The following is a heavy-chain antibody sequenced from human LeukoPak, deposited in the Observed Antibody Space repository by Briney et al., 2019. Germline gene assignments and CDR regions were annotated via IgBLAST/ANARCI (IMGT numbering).Heavy chain of an antibody. D-gene: IGHD2/OR15-2a*01. J-gene: IGHJ4*02. CDR3: AKSHQLPRQDNFLY. CDR1: GGTFSSYA. CDR2: IIPIFGTA. V-gene: IGHV1-69*13. Sequence: SVKLSRKASGGTFSSYAISWVRQAPGQGREWMGGIIPIFGTANYAQKFQGRVTITADESTSTAYMELSSLRSEDTAVYYCAKSHQLPRQDNFLYWGRGTLVSVSS.